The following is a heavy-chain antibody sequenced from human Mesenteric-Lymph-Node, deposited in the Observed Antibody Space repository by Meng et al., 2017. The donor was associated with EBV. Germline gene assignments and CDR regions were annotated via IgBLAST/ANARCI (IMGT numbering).Heavy chain of an antibody. Sequence: GQRVESGVLLKKPAPTVRVSCKASESTSINQDLDWVRQATGQGLEWMGWMNSNSGNTGYAQKFQGRATMTRDTSTSPAYMELSSLTSEDTAVYYCGGGSGAGGRDWFDPWGQGTLVTVSS. V-gene: IGHV1-8*01. CDR3: GGGSGAGGRDWFDP. CDR2: MNSNSGNT. J-gene: IGHJ5*02. CDR1: ESTSINQD. D-gene: IGHD3-16*01.